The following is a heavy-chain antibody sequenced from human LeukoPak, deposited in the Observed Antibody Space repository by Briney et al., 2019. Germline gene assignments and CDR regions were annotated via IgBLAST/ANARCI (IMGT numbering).Heavy chain of an antibody. CDR1: GGSFSGYY. D-gene: IGHD4-17*01. CDR3: ARVIAPTTVTPYYYGMDV. V-gene: IGHV4-34*01. CDR2: IKHSGST. J-gene: IGHJ6*02. Sequence: SETLSLTCAVYGGSFSGYYWSWIRQPPGKGLEWIGEIKHSGSTNYNPSLKSRVTISVDTSKNQFSLKLSSVTAADTAVYYCARVIAPTTVTPYYYGMDVWGQGTTVTVSS.